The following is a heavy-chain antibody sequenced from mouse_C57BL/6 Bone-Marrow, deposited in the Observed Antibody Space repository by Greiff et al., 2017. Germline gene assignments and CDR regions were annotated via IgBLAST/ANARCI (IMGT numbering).Heavy chain of an antibody. CDR3: ARGTQLSAMDY. V-gene: IGHV3-6*01. CDR1: GYSITSGYY. CDR2: ISYDGSN. J-gene: IGHJ4*01. Sequence: EVKLQESGPGLVKPSQSLSLTCSVTGYSITSGYYWNWIRQFPGNKLEWMGYISYDGSNNSNPSLKNRISITRDTSKNQFFLKLNSVTTEDTATYYCARGTQLSAMDYWCQGTSVTVSS.